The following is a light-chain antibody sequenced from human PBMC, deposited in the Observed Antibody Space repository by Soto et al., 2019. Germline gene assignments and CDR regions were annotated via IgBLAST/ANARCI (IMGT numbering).Light chain of an antibody. CDR3: QQCANWLT. CDR2: DAS. Sequence: EIVLTQSPATLSLSAGERVTLSCRASQSIGRYLAWYQHIPGQAPRLLIYDASNRATGIPARFSGSGSGTDFTLTISSLEPEDFAHYYCQQCANWLTFGGGTKVEIK. J-gene: IGKJ4*01. CDR1: QSIGRY. V-gene: IGKV3-11*01.